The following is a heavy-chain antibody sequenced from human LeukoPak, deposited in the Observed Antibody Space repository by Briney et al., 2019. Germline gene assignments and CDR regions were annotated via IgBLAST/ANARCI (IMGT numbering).Heavy chain of an antibody. V-gene: IGHV3-48*01. CDR3: ARESVVAAPHFDH. CDR2: FHFSRRTT. D-gene: IGHD2-15*01. J-gene: IGHJ4*02. CDR1: GFTFSDYT. Sequence: PGGSLRLSCVASGFTFSDYTMNWVRQAPGMGLEWIAYFHFSRRTTYADSVKGRFTISRNDAKDSVYLQLNSLRADDTGVYYCARESVVAAPHFDHWGQGTLVTVSS.